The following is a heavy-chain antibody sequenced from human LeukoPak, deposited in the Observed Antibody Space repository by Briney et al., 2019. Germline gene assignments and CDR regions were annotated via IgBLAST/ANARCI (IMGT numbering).Heavy chain of an antibody. CDR2: ISGSGGTT. J-gene: IGHJ4*02. CDR3: AKRRYCSSTSCSGFDY. Sequence: GRSLRLSCAASGFTFSSYAMSWVRQAPGKGLQWVSSISGSGGTTYFADSVKGRFTISRDNSKNTLYLQMNSLRAEDTAVYYCAKRRYCSSTSCSGFDYWGQGTLVTVSS. V-gene: IGHV3-23*01. CDR1: GFTFSSYA. D-gene: IGHD2-2*01.